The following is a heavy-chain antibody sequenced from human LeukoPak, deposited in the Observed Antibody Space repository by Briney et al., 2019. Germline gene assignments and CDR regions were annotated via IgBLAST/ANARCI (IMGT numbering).Heavy chain of an antibody. CDR3: ARAYCTSTSSSWFDP. J-gene: IGHJ5*02. CDR1: GGSVSTYY. D-gene: IGHD2-2*01. V-gene: IGHV4-59*02. CDR2: IHHSGST. Sequence: SETLSLTCAVSGGSVSTYYWSWIRQPPGKGLEWIGYIHHSGSTNYNPSLKSRVTVSIDTSKNQFSLKLRSVTAADTAVYYCARAYCTSTSSSWFDPWGQGTLVTVSS.